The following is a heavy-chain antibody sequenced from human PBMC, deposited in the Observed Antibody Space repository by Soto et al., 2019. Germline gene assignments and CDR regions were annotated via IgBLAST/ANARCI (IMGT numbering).Heavy chain of an antibody. CDR1: GYTFTSYY. CDR2: INPRDGST. D-gene: IGHD2-21*02. J-gene: IGHJ4*02. CDR3: ARGSAVVTAVLDH. Sequence: QVQLVQSGAEVKKPGASVKVSCKASGYTFTSYYLHWVRQAPGQGLEWMAMINPRDGSTTSAQKFQGRVTVTRDTSRSMVDMEVSSLRFDYTAVYYCARGSAVVTAVLDHWGQGTLITVSS. V-gene: IGHV1-46*01.